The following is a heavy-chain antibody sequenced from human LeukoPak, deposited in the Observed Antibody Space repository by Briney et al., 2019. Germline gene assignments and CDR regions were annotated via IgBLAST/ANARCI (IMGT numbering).Heavy chain of an antibody. J-gene: IGHJ4*02. V-gene: IGHV3-73*01. D-gene: IGHD6-19*01. CDR3: TRVSSVNYFDY. CDR2: IRSKANSYAT. CDR1: GFTFSGSA. Sequence: GGSLRLSCAASGFTFSGSAMHWVRQASGKGLEWVGRIRSKANSYATAYAASVKGRFTISRDDSKNTAYLQMNSLKTEDTAVYYCTRVSSVNYFDYWGQGTLVTVSS.